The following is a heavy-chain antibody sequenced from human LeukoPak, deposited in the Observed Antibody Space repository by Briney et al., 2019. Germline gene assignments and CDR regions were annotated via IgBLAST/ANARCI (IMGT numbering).Heavy chain of an antibody. Sequence: PGGSLRLSCAASGFSFTASSLNWVRQAPGKGLEWISYIRSGSTMIYYAGSVKGRFTISRDDANNVLFLQVNSPGAEDTAVYYCARCRSGTCYAYFDYWGQGTLVTVSS. J-gene: IGHJ4*02. CDR1: GFSFTASS. CDR3: ARCRSGTCYAYFDY. CDR2: IRSGSTMI. V-gene: IGHV3-48*01. D-gene: IGHD2-15*01.